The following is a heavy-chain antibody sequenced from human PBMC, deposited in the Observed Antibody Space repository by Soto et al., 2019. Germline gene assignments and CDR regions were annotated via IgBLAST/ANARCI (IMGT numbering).Heavy chain of an antibody. V-gene: IGHV3-13*01. D-gene: IGHD6-19*01. CDR3: ARSPASSGWYYYYYGMDV. CDR2: IGTAGDT. J-gene: IGHJ6*02. CDR1: GFTFSSYD. Sequence: PGGSLRLSCAASGFTFSSYDMHWVRQATGKGLEWVSAIGTAGDTYYPGSVKGRFTISRENAKNSLYLQMNSLRTEDTAVYYCARSPASSGWYYYYYGMDVWGQGITVTVSS.